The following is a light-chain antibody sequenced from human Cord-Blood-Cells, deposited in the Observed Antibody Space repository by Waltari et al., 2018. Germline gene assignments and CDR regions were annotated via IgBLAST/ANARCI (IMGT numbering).Light chain of an antibody. CDR2: DVS. CDR1: SSDVGGYNY. Sequence: QSALTQPASVSGSPGQSITISCTGTSSDVGGYNYVSWYQKHPGKAPKLMIYDVSKRPSGVSNRFSGSKSGNTASLTISGLQAEDEADYYCSSYTSSSVWVFGGGTKLTVL. CDR3: SSYTSSSVWV. V-gene: IGLV2-14*01. J-gene: IGLJ3*02.